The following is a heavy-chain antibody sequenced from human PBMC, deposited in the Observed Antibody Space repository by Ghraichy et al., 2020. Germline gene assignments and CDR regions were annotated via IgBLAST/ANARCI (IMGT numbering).Heavy chain of an antibody. CDR3: ARGQDGYSF. D-gene: IGHD5-24*01. J-gene: IGHJ4*02. Sequence: SQTLSLTCTVSGASISDYYWSWIRQPPGRGLEWIGTLYYTGITNYNPSLTSRVTLSIDTSKNQFSLKLSSVTAADTAVYYCARGQDGYSFWGQGTLITVS. CDR2: LYYTGIT. V-gene: IGHV4-59*01. CDR1: GASISDYY.